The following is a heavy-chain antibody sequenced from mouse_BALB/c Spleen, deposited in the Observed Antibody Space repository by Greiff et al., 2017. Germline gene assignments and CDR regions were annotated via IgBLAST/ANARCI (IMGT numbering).Heavy chain of an antibody. Sequence: EVQLQQSGPGLVKPSQSLSLTCTVTGYSITSDYAWNWIRQFPGNKLEWMGYISYSGSTSYNPSLKSRISITRDTSKNQFFLQLNSVTTEDTATYYCARLVGRGAMDYWGQGTSVTVSS. J-gene: IGHJ4*01. V-gene: IGHV3-2*02. CDR2: ISYSGST. CDR1: GYSITSDYA. D-gene: IGHD1-1*02. CDR3: ARLVGRGAMDY.